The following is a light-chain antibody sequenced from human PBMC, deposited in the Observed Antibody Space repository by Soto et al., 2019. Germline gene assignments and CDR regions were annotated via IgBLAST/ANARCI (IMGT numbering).Light chain of an antibody. CDR3: CSYAGSSTPVV. CDR2: EGN. CDR1: SSDVGSYNL. Sequence: QSALTQPASESGSPGQSITISCTGTSSDVGSYNLVSWYQQHPGKAPKLMIYEGNRRPSGVSNRFSGSKSGNTASLTISGLQAEDEADYYCCSYAGSSTPVVFGGGTKLTVL. V-gene: IGLV2-23*01. J-gene: IGLJ2*01.